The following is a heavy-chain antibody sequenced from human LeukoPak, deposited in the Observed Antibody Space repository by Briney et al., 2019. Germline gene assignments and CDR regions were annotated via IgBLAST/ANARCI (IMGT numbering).Heavy chain of an antibody. CDR2: ISWNSGSI. V-gene: IGHV3-9*01. Sequence: GGSLRLSCAASGFTFDDYAMHWVRQAPGKGLEWVSGISWNSGSIGYADSVKGRFTISRDNAKNSLYLQMNSLRAEDTALYYCAKDRHGSSWRGGYFQHWGQGTLVTVSS. CDR1: GFTFDDYA. CDR3: AKDRHGSSWRGGYFQH. J-gene: IGHJ1*01. D-gene: IGHD6-13*01.